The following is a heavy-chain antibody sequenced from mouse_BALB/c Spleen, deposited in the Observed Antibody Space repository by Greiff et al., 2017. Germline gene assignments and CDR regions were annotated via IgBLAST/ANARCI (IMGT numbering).Heavy chain of an antibody. CDR1: GYSITSDYA. J-gene: IGHJ4*01. Sequence: EVQLQESGPGLVKPSQSLSLTCTVTGYSITSDYAWNWIRQFPGNKLEWMGYISYSGSTSYNPSLKSRISITRDTSKNQFFLQLNSVTTEDTATYYCARGKGPLDYAMDYWGQGTSVTVSS. D-gene: IGHD3-3*01. CDR2: ISYSGST. CDR3: ARGKGPLDYAMDY. V-gene: IGHV3-2*02.